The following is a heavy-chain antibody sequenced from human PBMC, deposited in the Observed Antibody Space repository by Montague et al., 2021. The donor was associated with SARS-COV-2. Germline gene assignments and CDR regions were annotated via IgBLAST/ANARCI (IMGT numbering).Heavy chain of an antibody. Sequence: SLRLSCAASGFTFSSYWMSWVRQAPGKGLEWVANIKQDGSEKYYVDPVKGRFTISRDNAKNSLYLQMNSLRAEDMAVYYCARMGSSWYVRYYYYYGMDVWGQGTTVTVSS. D-gene: IGHD6-13*01. V-gene: IGHV3-7*01. J-gene: IGHJ6*02. CDR3: ARMGSSWYVRYYYYYGMDV. CDR2: IKQDGSEK. CDR1: GFTFSSYW.